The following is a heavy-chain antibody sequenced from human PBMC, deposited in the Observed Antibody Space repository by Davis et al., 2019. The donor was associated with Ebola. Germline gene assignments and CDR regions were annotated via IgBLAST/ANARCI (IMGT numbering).Heavy chain of an antibody. J-gene: IGHJ3*02. D-gene: IGHD5-24*01. Sequence: PGGSLRLSCAASGFIFSSYAMHWVRQAPGKGLEWVALISYDGSNKDYADSVKGRFIISRDNSKNTLYLQMNSLRAEDTAVYYCARDKMAPIPMYAFDIWGQGTMVTVSS. CDR1: GFIFSSYA. CDR3: ARDKMAPIPMYAFDI. V-gene: IGHV3-30*04. CDR2: ISYDGSNK.